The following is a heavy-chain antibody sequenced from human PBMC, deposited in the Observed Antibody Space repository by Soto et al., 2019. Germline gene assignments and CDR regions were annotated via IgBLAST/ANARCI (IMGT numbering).Heavy chain of an antibody. CDR2: VYSGGTT. CDR1: GFTVSTYY. J-gene: IGHJ4*02. Sequence: EVQLVESGGGLVQPGGSLRLSCAASGFTVSTYYMNWVRQAPGEGLEWVSVVYSGGTTYYADYVRGRFTISRDNSKSTLFLQMNSLRAEDTAVSYCARGRAASMDFDSWGQGTLVPVSS. V-gene: IGHV3-66*01. CDR3: ARGRAASMDFDS. D-gene: IGHD3-10*01.